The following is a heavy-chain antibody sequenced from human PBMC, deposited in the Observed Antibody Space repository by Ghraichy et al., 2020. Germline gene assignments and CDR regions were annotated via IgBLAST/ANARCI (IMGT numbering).Heavy chain of an antibody. CDR2: IYYSGST. CDR3: ASIIRVGGNWFDP. D-gene: IGHD2-8*02. CDR1: GGSISSSSYY. V-gene: IGHV4-39*01. J-gene: IGHJ5*02. Sequence: SETLSLTCTVSGGSISSSSYYWGWIRQPPGKGLEWIGSIYYSGSTYYNPSLKSRVTISVDTSKNQFSLKLSSVTAADTAVYYCASIIRVGGNWFDPWGQGTLVTVSS.